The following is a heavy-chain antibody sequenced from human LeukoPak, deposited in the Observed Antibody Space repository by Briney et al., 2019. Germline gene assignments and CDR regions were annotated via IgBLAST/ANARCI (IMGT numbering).Heavy chain of an antibody. CDR1: GDSISSGDYY. CDR2: INHSGST. CDR3: ARVWGARRVVMGYFDY. D-gene: IGHD3-3*01. Sequence: PSETLSLTCTVSGDSISSGDYYWSWIRQPPGKGLEWIGEINHSGSTNYNPSLKSRVTISVDTSKNQFSLKLSSVTAADTAVYYCARVWGARRVVMGYFDYWGQGTLVTVSS. V-gene: IGHV4-39*07. J-gene: IGHJ4*02.